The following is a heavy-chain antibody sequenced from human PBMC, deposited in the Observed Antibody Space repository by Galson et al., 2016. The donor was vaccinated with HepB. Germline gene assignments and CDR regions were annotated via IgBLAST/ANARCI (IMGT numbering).Heavy chain of an antibody. J-gene: IGHJ4*02. CDR2: IWYDGSNK. CDR1: GFTFSNFG. CDR3: AKEAGLLWFGDSPFHFDY. Sequence: SLRLSCAASGFTFSNFGMHWVRQAPGKGLEWVAVIWYDGSNKYYAESLKGRFTISRDNSKNTLYLQMNSLRAEDTAVYYCAKEAGLLWFGDSPFHFDYWGQGTLVTVSS. V-gene: IGHV3-33*06. D-gene: IGHD3-10*01.